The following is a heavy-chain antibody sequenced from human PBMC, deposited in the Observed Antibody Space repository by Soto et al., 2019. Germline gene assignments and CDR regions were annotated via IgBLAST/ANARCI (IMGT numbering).Heavy chain of an antibody. CDR3: ARSYPNTIFGVVPSRGLDV. V-gene: IGHV4-59*01. J-gene: IGHJ6*02. CDR2: IHYSGST. Sequence: SETLSLTCIVSGVSISSNYWSWIRQPPGQGLEWIGYIHYSGSTNFNPSLKNRVIMSVDTSKNQFSLRLSSVTAADTAVYYCARSYPNTIFGVVPSRGLDVWGQGATVTVSS. D-gene: IGHD3-3*01. CDR1: GVSISSNY.